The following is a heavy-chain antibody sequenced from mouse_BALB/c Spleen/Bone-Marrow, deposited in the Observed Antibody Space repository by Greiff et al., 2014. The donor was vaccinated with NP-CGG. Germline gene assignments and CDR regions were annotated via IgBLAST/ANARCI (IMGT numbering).Heavy chain of an antibody. CDR1: GFSLTNYG. J-gene: IGHJ4*01. CDR2: IWVDGST. D-gene: IGHD1-2*01. Sequence: VQLQQSGPGLVAPSQSLSITCTVSGFSLTNYGVHWVRQPPGKGLEWLGVIWVDGSTNYNSALMSRLSISKDNSKSQVFFKMNSLQTDDTAMYYCARITTATGAMDYWGQGTSATVSS. V-gene: IGHV2-9*02. CDR3: ARITTATGAMDY.